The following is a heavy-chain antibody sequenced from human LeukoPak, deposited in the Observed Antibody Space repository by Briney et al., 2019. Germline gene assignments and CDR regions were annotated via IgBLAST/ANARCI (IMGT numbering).Heavy chain of an antibody. CDR2: ISWNSGSI. Sequence: GGSLRLSCAPSRFTFADYAMHWVRQAPGEGLEWVSGISWNSGSIGYADSVKGRFTISRDNAKNSLYLQMNSLRAEDTALYYCAKGIAAAGPSDYWGQGTLVTVSS. D-gene: IGHD6-13*01. J-gene: IGHJ4*02. V-gene: IGHV3-9*01. CDR3: AKGIAAAGPSDY. CDR1: RFTFADYA.